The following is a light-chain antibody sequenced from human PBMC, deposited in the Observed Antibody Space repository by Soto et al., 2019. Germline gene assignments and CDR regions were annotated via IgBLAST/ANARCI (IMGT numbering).Light chain of an antibody. J-gene: IGKJ1*01. V-gene: IGKV1-17*01. CDR1: QGIGND. CDR3: QQYNSYQWT. CDR2: DAS. Sequence: DIQLTQTPSTLSASVGDRVTITCRASQGIGNDVGWYQQKPGKAPNLLIYDASNLESGVPSRFSGSGSGTEFTLTISSLQPDDFATYYCQQYNSYQWTFGQGTKVDIK.